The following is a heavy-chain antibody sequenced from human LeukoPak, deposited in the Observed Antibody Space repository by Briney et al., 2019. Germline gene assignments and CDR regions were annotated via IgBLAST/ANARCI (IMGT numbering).Heavy chain of an antibody. J-gene: IGHJ4*02. Sequence: GGSLRLSCAASGFIVSSHYLSWVRQAPGKGLEWVAVSYSGGSRSYAESVKGRFTISRDNSQNTLYLQMNSLRAEDTAVYYCARVWELSFDYWGQGTLVTVSS. CDR1: GFIVSSHY. CDR3: ARVWELSFDY. D-gene: IGHD1-26*01. CDR2: SYSGGSR. V-gene: IGHV3-53*01.